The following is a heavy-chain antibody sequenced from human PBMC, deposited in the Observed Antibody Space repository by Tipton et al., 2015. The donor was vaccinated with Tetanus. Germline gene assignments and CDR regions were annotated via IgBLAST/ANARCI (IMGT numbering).Heavy chain of an antibody. CDR3: AKVRGTMRYSFDS. Sequence: GSLRLSCAASGFPFNSYPMNWVRQAPGKGLEWVSVSYAGGNYAYYADSVKGRFTTSRDDSKSTLYLHMTSLRAEDTAVYYCAKVRGTMRYSFDSWGQGTLVTVSS. CDR1: GFPFNSYP. V-gene: IGHV3-23*03. CDR2: SYAGGNYA. J-gene: IGHJ5*01. D-gene: IGHD1-26*01.